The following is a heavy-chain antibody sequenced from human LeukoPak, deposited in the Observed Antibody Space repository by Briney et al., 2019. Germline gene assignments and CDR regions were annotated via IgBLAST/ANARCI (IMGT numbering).Heavy chain of an antibody. CDR2: IWYDGSNK. CDR1: GFTFSSYG. CDR3: ARELGNGYFDY. J-gene: IGHJ4*02. Sequence: GGSLRLSYAASGFTFSSYGMHWVRQAPGKGLEWVAVIWYDGSNKYYADSVKGRFTISRDNSKNTLYLQMNSLRAEDTAVYYCARELGNGYFDYWGQGTLVTVSS. V-gene: IGHV3-33*01. D-gene: IGHD7-27*01.